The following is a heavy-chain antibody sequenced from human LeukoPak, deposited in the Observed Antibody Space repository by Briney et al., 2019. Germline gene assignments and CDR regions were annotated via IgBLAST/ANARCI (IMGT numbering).Heavy chain of an antibody. J-gene: IGHJ3*02. CDR3: ARERRGTTGTTGSAFDI. Sequence: SRVTISVDTSKNQFSLKLSSVTAADTAVYYCARERRGTTGTTGSAFDIWGQGTMVTVSS. D-gene: IGHD1-1*01. V-gene: IGHV4-34*01.